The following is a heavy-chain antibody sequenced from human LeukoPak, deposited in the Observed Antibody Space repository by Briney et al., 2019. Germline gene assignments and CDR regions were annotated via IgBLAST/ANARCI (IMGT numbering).Heavy chain of an antibody. CDR1: GFTFDDYA. J-gene: IGHJ6*03. D-gene: IGHD2/OR15-2a*01. CDR2: ISWNSGNI. CDR3: AKDAYGGATFFYYMDV. Sequence: GGSLRLSCAGSGFTFDDYAMHWVRQTPGKGLEWVSCISWNSGNIAYADFVGGRFTISRDNAKNSLSLQMNSLSDEDTAVYYCAKDAYGGATFFYYMDVWGKGTTVTVSS. V-gene: IGHV3-9*01.